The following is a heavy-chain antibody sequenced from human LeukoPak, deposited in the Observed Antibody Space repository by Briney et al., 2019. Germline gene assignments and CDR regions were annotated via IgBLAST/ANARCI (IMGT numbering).Heavy chain of an antibody. CDR1: GFTFSTYG. V-gene: IGHV3-23*01. J-gene: IGHJ6*03. D-gene: IGHD3-3*01. Sequence: GGSLRVSCAASGFTFSTYGMSWVRQAPGKGLEWVSAIRGSGGTTYYADSVMGRFTISRDNSKNTLYLQMNSLRAEDTAVYYCARGGGVFYYMDVWGKGTTVTVSS. CDR2: IRGSGGTT. CDR3: ARGGGVFYYMDV.